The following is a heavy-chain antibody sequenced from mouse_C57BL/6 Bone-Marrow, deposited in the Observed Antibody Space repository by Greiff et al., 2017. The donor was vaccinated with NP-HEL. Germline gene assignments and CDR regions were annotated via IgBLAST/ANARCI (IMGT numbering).Heavy chain of an antibody. CDR3: VREGCLLTGHAMDY. J-gene: IGHJ4*01. V-gene: IGHV10-3*01. CDR1: GFTFNTYA. D-gene: IGHD4-1*01. Sequence: EVKLVESGGGLVQPKGSLKLSCAASGFTFNTYAMHWVRQAPGKGLEWVARIRSKSSNYATYYADSVKDRFTISRDDSQSMLYLQMNNPKTEDTAMYYCVREGCLLTGHAMDYWGQGTSVTVSS. CDR2: IRSKSSNYAT.